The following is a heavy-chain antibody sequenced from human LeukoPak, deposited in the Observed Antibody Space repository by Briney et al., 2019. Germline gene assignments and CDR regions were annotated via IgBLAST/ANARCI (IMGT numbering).Heavy chain of an antibody. J-gene: IGHJ2*01. CDR1: GFTFRSYD. D-gene: IGHD6-13*01. V-gene: IGHV3-13*01. CDR2: IGTAGEI. Sequence: GGSLRLSCAASGFTFRSYDMHWVRQATGKGLEWVSGIGTAGEIYYPGSVKGRFTISRENAKNSLYLQMNSLRAGDTAVYYCARAAYSGTWYSRYFDLWGRGTLVTVSS. CDR3: ARAAYSGTWYSRYFDL.